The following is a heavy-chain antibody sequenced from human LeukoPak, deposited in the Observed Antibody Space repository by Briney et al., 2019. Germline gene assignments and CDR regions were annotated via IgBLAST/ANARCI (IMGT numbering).Heavy chain of an antibody. CDR2: INAGNGNT. J-gene: IGHJ5*02. D-gene: IGHD4-23*01. CDR1: GYTFTSYA. CDR3: ARGLTYGGSNWFDP. Sequence: ASVNVSCKASGYTFTSYAMHWVRQAPGQRLEWMGWINAGNGNTKYSQKFQGRVTITRDTSASTAYMELSSLRSEDTAVYYCARGLTYGGSNWFDPWGQGTLVTVSS. V-gene: IGHV1-3*01.